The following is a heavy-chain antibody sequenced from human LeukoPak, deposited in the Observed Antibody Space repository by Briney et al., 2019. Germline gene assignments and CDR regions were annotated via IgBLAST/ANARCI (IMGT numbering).Heavy chain of an antibody. D-gene: IGHD3-10*01. Sequence: GGSLRLSCAASGFTFSSYWMHWVRHAPGKGLVWVSRINSDGSSTSYADSVKGRFTISRDNAKNTLYLQMNSLRAEDTAVYYCARGYYGSGSYYPDYWGQGTLVTVSS. V-gene: IGHV3-74*01. J-gene: IGHJ4*02. CDR1: GFTFSSYW. CDR2: INSDGSST. CDR3: ARGYYGSGSYYPDY.